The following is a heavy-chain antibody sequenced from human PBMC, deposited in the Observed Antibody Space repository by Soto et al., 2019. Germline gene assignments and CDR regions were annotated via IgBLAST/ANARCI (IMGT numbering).Heavy chain of an antibody. D-gene: IGHD3-10*01. V-gene: IGHV4-39*01. J-gene: IGHJ4*02. CDR1: GGSISSSSYY. CDR2: IYYSGST. Sequence: QLQLQESGPGLVKPSETLSLTCTVSGGSISSSSYYWGWIRQPPGKGLEWIGSIYYSGSTYYNPSLKSRVTISVDTSTNQFSLKLSSVTAADTAVYYCARPGNYGSGSYLYYLDYWGQGTLVTVSS. CDR3: ARPGNYGSGSYLYYLDY.